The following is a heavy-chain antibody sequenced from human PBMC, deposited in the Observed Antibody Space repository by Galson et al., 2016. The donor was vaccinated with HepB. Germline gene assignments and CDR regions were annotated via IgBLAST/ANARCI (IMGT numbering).Heavy chain of an antibody. CDR1: GYTFILYS. J-gene: IGHJ4*02. V-gene: IGHV1-46*01. Sequence: SVKVSCKAFGYTFILYSMVWVRQAPGQGLEWMGKISPIRGGTSYAQKFYDRVTMTTDTSTNTVYMELTNLRSEDAAVYYCARDQGYCSGITCLIYDYWGQGTLVTV. CDR3: ARDQGYCSGITCLIYDY. CDR2: ISPIRGGT. D-gene: IGHD2-2*01.